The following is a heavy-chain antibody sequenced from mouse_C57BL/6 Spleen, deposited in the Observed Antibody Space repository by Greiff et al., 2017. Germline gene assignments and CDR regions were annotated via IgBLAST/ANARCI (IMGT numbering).Heavy chain of an antibody. V-gene: IGHV1-15*01. CDR1: GYTFTDYE. CDR2: IDPETGGT. J-gene: IGHJ2*01. Sequence: VKVVESGAELVRPGASVTLSCKASGYTFTDYEMHWVKQTPVHGLEWIGAIDPETGGTAYNQKFKGKAILTADKSSSTAYMELRSLTSEDSAVYYCTRYGNPYYFDYWGQGTTLTVSS. CDR3: TRYGNPYYFDY. D-gene: IGHD2-1*01.